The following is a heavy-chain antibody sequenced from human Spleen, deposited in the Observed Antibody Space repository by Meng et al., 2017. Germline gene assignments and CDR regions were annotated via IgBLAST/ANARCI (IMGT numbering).Heavy chain of an antibody. V-gene: IGHV4-39*01. CDR3: ARWALRLGELSSDY. CDR1: GGSISGSSYY. D-gene: IGHD3-16*02. Sequence: QLQLQESGPGLVKPSETLSLTCTVSGGSISGSSYYWGWLRQPLGKGLEWIGSIYYSGSTYYNPSLKSRVTISVDTSKNQFSLKLSSVTAADTAVYYCARWALRLGELSSDYWGQGTLVTVSS. J-gene: IGHJ4*02. CDR2: IYYSGST.